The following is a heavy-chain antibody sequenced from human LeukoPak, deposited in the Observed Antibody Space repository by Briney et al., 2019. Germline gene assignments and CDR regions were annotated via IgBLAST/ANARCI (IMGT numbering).Heavy chain of an antibody. J-gene: IGHJ3*02. V-gene: IGHV1-69*01. CDR1: GGTFSSYA. Sequence: ASVKLSCKASGGTFSSYAISWVRQAPGQGLEWMGGIIPIFGTANYAQKFQGIVTITADESTSTAYMELSSLRSADTAVYYCARDCSSTSCYTGGAFDIWGQGTMVTVSS. D-gene: IGHD2-2*02. CDR3: ARDCSSTSCYTGGAFDI. CDR2: IIPIFGTA.